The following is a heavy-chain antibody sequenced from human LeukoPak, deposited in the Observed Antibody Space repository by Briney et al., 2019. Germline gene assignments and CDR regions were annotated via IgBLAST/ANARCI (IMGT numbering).Heavy chain of an antibody. J-gene: IGHJ4*02. CDR2: TYYRSKWYY. V-gene: IGHV6-1*01. CDR1: GDSVSGNSAA. Sequence: SQTLSLTCAISGDSVSGNSAAWSWIRQSPSRGLEWLGRTYYRSKWYYDYAVSVKSRITINPDTSKNQFSLQLNSVAADDTAVYYCASGVAAAGFDSWGQGTLVTVSS. D-gene: IGHD6-13*01. CDR3: ASGVAAAGFDS.